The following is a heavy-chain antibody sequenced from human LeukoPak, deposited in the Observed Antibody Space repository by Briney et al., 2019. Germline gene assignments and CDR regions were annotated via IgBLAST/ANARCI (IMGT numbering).Heavy chain of an antibody. D-gene: IGHD5-18*01. CDR3: AAGRPYSLLDY. J-gene: IGHJ4*02. CDR2: FDVIDSET. V-gene: IGHV1-24*01. Sequence: ASVKVPCTVSGSSLSELSLYWVRQAPGKGLEWMGGFDVIDSETFYAQKFQGRVTMTEDSSTDTAYMELRSLTSDDTALYYCAAGRPYSLLDYWGQGTLVTVSS. CDR1: GSSLSELS.